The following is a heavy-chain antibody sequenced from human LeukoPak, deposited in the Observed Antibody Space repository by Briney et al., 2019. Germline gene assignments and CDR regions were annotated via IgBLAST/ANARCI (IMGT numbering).Heavy chain of an antibody. Sequence: ASVKVSCKASGGTFSSYAISWVRQAPGQGLEWMGGIIPIFGTANYAQKFQGRVTITADESTSTAYMELSSLRSEDTAVYYCARHRNIAAAPDYWGQGTLVTVSS. J-gene: IGHJ4*02. CDR1: GGTFSSYA. D-gene: IGHD6-13*01. CDR2: IIPIFGTA. CDR3: ARHRNIAAAPDY. V-gene: IGHV1-69*13.